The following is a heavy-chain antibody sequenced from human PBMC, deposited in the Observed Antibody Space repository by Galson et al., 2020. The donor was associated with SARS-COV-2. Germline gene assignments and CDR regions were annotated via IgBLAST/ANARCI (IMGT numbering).Heavy chain of an antibody. Sequence: GESLKISCAASGFTFSSYAMSWVRQAPGKGLEWVSAISGSGGSTYYADSVKGRFTISRDNSKNTLYLQMNSLRAEDTAVYYCAKDMARYVYYGDFDYWGQGTLVTVSS. J-gene: IGHJ4*02. V-gene: IGHV3-23*01. D-gene: IGHD4-17*01. CDR3: AKDMARYVYYGDFDY. CDR1: GFTFSSYA. CDR2: ISGSGGST.